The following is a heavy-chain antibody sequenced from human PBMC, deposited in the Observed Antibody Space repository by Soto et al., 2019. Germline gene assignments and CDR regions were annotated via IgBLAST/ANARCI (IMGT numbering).Heavy chain of an antibody. J-gene: IGHJ6*02. CDR3: ARGGGIVVVVPPYGMDV. CDR1: GGSFSGYY. D-gene: IGHD2-15*01. V-gene: IGHV4-34*01. Sequence: QVQLQQWGAGLLKPSETLSLTCAVYGGSFSGYYWSWIRQPPGKGLEWIGEINHSGSTNYNPSLKGRVTISVDASKNQFSLKLSSVTAADTAVYYCARGGGIVVVVPPYGMDVWGQGTTVTVSS. CDR2: INHSGST.